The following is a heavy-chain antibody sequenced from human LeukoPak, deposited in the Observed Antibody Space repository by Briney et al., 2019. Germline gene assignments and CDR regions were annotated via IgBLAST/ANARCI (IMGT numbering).Heavy chain of an antibody. CDR1: GGSISSHY. D-gene: IGHD4-11*01. CDR3: ARDGTSTVTTDYYYMDV. V-gene: IGHV4-59*11. Sequence: SETLSLTCTVSGGSISSHYWSWIRQPPGKGLEWIGYIYYSGSTNYNPSLKSRVTIPVDTSKNQFSLKLSSVTAADTAVYYCARDGTSTVTTDYYYMDVWGKGTTVTVSS. J-gene: IGHJ6*03. CDR2: IYYSGST.